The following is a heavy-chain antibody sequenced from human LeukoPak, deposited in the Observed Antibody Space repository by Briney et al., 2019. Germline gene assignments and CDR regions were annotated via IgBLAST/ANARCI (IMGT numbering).Heavy chain of an antibody. V-gene: IGHV5-10-1*01. D-gene: IGHD3-10*01. CDR2: IDPSDSYT. Sequence: GESLRISCKGSGYSFTSYWISGVRQLPGRGLGWLGRIDPSDSYTNYSPSFQGHVTISADKSISTAYLQWSSLKASDTAMYYCAREFGEYYYGMDVWGKGTTVTVSS. J-gene: IGHJ6*04. CDR3: AREFGEYYYGMDV. CDR1: GYSFTSYW.